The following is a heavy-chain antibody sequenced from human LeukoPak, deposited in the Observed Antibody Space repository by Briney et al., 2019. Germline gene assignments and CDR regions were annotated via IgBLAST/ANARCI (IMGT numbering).Heavy chain of an antibody. CDR1: GGTFSSYA. CDR2: IIPIFGTA. J-gene: IGHJ3*02. D-gene: IGHD2-15*01. CDR3: ARYCSGGSCYQANAFDI. V-gene: IGHV1-69*13. Sequence: SVKVSCKASGGTFSSYAISWVRQAPGQGLEWMGGIIPIFGTANCAQKFQGRVTITADESTSTAYMELSSLRSEDTAVYYCARYCSGGSCYQANAFDIWGQGTMVTVSS.